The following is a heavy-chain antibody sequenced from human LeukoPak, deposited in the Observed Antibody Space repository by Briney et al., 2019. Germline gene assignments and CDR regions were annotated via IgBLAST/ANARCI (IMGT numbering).Heavy chain of an antibody. CDR1: GFTFSSYE. J-gene: IGHJ4*02. Sequence: GGSLRLSCAASGFTFSSYEMNWVRQAPGKGLEWVSYISSSGSTIYYADSVKGRFIISRDNVKHSLYLQMNSLRAEDTAVYYCAREGNSGIMDYWGQGTLVTVSS. CDR2: ISSSGSTI. D-gene: IGHD1-26*01. CDR3: AREGNSGIMDY. V-gene: IGHV3-48*03.